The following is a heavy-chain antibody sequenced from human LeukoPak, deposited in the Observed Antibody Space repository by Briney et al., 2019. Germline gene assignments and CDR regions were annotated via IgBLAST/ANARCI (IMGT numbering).Heavy chain of an antibody. Sequence: GGSLRLSCAASGFTFSSYEMNWGSQAPGKWLEWVSYISSSGSTIYYAEFVKGRFTISRDNAKNSLYLQMNSLRAEDTAVYYCARKGGYGLDFDYWGQGTLVTVSS. D-gene: IGHD5-18*01. J-gene: IGHJ4*02. CDR1: GFTFSSYE. CDR2: ISSSGSTI. CDR3: ARKGGYGLDFDY. V-gene: IGHV3-48*03.